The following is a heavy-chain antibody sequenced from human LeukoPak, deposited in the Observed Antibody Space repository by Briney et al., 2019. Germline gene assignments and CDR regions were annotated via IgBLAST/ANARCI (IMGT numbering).Heavy chain of an antibody. D-gene: IGHD3-16*01. V-gene: IGHV3-7*01. Sequence: PGGSLRLSCAASGFTFSSYAMSRVRQAPGKGLEWVANIMQDGSVKYYVDSVKGRFTISRDNSKNTLYLQMNSLRAEDTAVYYCAKDWGVSLPEYYFDYWGQGTLVTVSS. CDR1: GFTFSSYA. CDR3: AKDWGVSLPEYYFDY. CDR2: IMQDGSVK. J-gene: IGHJ4*02.